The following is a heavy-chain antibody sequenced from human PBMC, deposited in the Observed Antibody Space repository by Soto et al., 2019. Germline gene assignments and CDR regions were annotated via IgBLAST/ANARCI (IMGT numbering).Heavy chain of an antibody. D-gene: IGHD6-6*01. CDR1: GGSISSSSYY. CDR3: AIRGIAARPGNWFDP. Sequence: SETLSLTCTVSGGSISSSSYYWGWIRQPPGKGLEWIGSIYYSGSTYYNPSLKSRVTISVDTSKNQFSLKLSSVTAADTAVYYCAIRGIAARPGNWFDPWGQATLVTVSS. V-gene: IGHV4-39*01. CDR2: IYYSGST. J-gene: IGHJ5*02.